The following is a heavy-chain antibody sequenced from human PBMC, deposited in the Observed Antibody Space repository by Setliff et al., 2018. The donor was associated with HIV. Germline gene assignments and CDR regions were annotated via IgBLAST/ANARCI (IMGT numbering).Heavy chain of an antibody. V-gene: IGHV1-2*02. D-gene: IGHD6-6*01. CDR3: ARDYNIEYSSSSAYYYYYMDV. CDR2: INPNNGGT. Sequence: SVKVSCKASGYTFTGYYMHWVRQAPGQGLEWMGWINPNNGGTNYAQKFQGRVTMTRDTSISTAYMELSRLRSDDTAVYYCARDYNIEYSSSSAYYYYYMDVWGKGTTVTVS. J-gene: IGHJ6*03. CDR1: GYTFTGYY.